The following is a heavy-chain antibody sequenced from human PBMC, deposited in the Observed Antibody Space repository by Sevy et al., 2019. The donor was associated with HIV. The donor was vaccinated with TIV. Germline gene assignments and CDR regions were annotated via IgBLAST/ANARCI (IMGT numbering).Heavy chain of an antibody. CDR2: IGGSGGTT. CDR3: AKAWYSNTRGGYDYFDY. Sequence: GGSLRLSCAASGFTFNNYALSWVRQSPGKGLEWVSTIGGSGGTTYYADSVKGRFTGSRDNAKNTLYLQMDSLRVEDTAVYYCAKAWYSNTRGGYDYFDYWGQGTLVTVSS. D-gene: IGHD6-13*01. V-gene: IGHV3-23*01. J-gene: IGHJ4*02. CDR1: GFTFNNYA.